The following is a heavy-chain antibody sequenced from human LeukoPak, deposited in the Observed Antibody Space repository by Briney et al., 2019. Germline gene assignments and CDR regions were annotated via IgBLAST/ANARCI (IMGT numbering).Heavy chain of an antibody. V-gene: IGHV1-18*01. D-gene: IGHD3-3*01. CDR1: GYPFITYG. J-gene: IGHJ4*02. CDR2: VSGNDGDT. CDR3: ARDVPDFWSGFDY. Sequence: ASVKVSCKASGYPFITYGLSWVRQAPGQGLEWMGQVSGNDGDTNYAQKFQGRVTMTTDTATSTAYMELTSLRSDDTAVYYCARDVPDFWSGFDYWGQGTLVTVSP.